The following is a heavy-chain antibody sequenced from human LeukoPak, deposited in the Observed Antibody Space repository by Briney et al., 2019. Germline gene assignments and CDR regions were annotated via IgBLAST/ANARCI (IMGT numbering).Heavy chain of an antibody. CDR3: GKALRTGMFRGVIDY. CDR2: FNSASGTI. V-gene: IGHV3-48*01. CDR1: GFIFSAYS. J-gene: IGHJ4*02. D-gene: IGHD3-10*01. Sequence: QSGGSLRLSCAASGFIFSAYSMNWVRQAPGKGLEWLSYFNSASGTISYADSVKGRFTISRDNAKNSLYLQMNSLRAEDTAVYYCGKALRTGMFRGVIDYWGQGTPVTVSS.